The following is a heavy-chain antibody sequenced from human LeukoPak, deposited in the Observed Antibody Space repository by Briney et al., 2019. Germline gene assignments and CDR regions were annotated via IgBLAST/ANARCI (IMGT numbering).Heavy chain of an antibody. CDR3: ARDNSGGSTWWFDP. J-gene: IGHJ5*02. D-gene: IGHD2-15*01. Sequence: ASVKVSCKASGFTFTDYYMHWVRQAPGQGLEWMGIINPSGSSTSYAQKFQGRVTMTRDTSTSTVYMELSSLRSEDTAIYYCARDNSGGSTWWFDPWGQGTLVTVSS. CDR2: INPSGSST. V-gene: IGHV1-46*01. CDR1: GFTFTDYY.